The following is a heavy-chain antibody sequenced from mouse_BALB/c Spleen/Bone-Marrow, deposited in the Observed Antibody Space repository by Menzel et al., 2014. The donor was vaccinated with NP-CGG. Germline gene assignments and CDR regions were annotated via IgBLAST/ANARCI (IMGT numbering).Heavy chain of an antibody. Sequence: VQLKESGPGLVKPSQSLSLTCTVTGYSITNDYAWNWIRQFPVNKLEWMGYISYSGSTSYNPSLKSRISITRDTSKSQFFLQLNCVTTEDTATYYCARSHDGFPAWFAYWGQGTLVTDSA. V-gene: IGHV3-2*02. D-gene: IGHD2-3*01. CDR1: GYSITNDYA. CDR2: ISYSGST. J-gene: IGHJ3*01. CDR3: ARSHDGFPAWFAY.